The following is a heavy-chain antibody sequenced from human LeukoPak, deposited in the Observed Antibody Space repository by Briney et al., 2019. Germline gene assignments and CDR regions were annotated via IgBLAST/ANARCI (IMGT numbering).Heavy chain of an antibody. CDR2: IDPSDSYT. CDR3: ARIGPTPHYYYGMDV. Sequence: GESLKISCKGSGYSFTSYWISWVRQMPGKGLEWMGRIDPSDSYTNYSPSFQGHVTISADKSISTAYLQWSSLKASDTAMYYCARIGPTPHYYYGMDVWGQGTTVTVSS. V-gene: IGHV5-10-1*01. D-gene: IGHD3-16*01. J-gene: IGHJ6*02. CDR1: GYSFTSYW.